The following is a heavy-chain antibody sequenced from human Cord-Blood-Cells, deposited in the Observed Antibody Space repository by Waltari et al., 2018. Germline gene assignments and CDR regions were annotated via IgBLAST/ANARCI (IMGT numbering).Heavy chain of an antibody. V-gene: IGHV3-23*01. D-gene: IGHD6-6*01. CDR1: GFTFSSDA. J-gene: IGHJ4*02. Sequence: EVQLLESGGGLVQPGGSLRLSCGASGFTFSSDAMSWVRQAPGKGLEWVSAISGSGGSTYYADSVKGRFTISRDNSKNTLYLQMNSLRAEDTAVYYCAKDGARLYYFDYWGQGTLVTVSS. CDR3: AKDGARLYYFDY. CDR2: ISGSGGST.